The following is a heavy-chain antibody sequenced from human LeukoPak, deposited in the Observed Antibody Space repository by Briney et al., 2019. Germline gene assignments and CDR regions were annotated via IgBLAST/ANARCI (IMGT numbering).Heavy chain of an antibody. Sequence: PGGSLRLSCAASGFTFSSYGMHWVRQPPGKGLEWIGEINHSGSTNYNPSLKSRVTISVDTSKNQFSLKLSSVTAADTAVYYCARVPQRWTTVSRGWFDPWGQGTLVTVSS. J-gene: IGHJ5*02. V-gene: IGHV4-34*01. CDR2: INHSGST. D-gene: IGHD4-17*01. CDR1: GFTFSSYG. CDR3: ARVPQRWTTVSRGWFDP.